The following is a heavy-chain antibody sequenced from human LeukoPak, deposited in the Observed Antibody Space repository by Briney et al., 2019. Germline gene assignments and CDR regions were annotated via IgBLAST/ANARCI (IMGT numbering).Heavy chain of an antibody. CDR3: ANFLLWFGGTY. V-gene: IGHV3-30*04. D-gene: IGHD3-10*01. CDR2: ISYDGSNK. Sequence: GRSLRLSCAASGFTFSSYAMHWVRQAPGKGLEWVAVISYDGSNKYYADSVKGRFTISRGNSKNTLYLQMNSLRAEDTAVYYCANFLLWFGGTYWGQGTLVTVSS. J-gene: IGHJ4*02. CDR1: GFTFSSYA.